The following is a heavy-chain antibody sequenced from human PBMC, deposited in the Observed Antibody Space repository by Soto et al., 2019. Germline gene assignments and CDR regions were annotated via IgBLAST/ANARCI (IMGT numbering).Heavy chain of an antibody. CDR1: GYTFTSYY. CDR3: ARDSRRSYDSSGRRIPCAY. Sequence: SVKVSCKASGYTFTSYYMHWVRQAPGQGLEWMGIINPSGGSTSYAQKFQGRVTMTRDTSTSTVYMELSSLRSEDTAVYYCARDSRRSYDSSGRRIPCAYWGQGTLVTVSS. V-gene: IGHV1-46*01. CDR2: INPSGGST. D-gene: IGHD3-22*01. J-gene: IGHJ4*02.